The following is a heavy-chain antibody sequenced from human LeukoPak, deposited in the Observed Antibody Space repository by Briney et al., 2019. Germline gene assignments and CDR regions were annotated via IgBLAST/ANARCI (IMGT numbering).Heavy chain of an antibody. CDR2: IDTTTGNP. D-gene: IGHD3-10*01. J-gene: IGHJ4*02. V-gene: IGHV7-4-1*02. CDR3: VRGTPTPGMDY. Sequence: ASVKVSCKASGGTFSSYAISWVRQAPGQGLEWMGNIDTTTGNPRYAQDFTGRFVFSLDTSVSTAYLQITSLKADDTAAYYCVRGTPTPGMDYWGQGTQVTVSS. CDR1: GGTFSSYA.